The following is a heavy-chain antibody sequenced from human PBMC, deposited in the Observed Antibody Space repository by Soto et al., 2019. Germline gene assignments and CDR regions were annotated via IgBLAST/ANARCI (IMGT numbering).Heavy chain of an antibody. CDR3: ARPVVTNYYYYGMDV. J-gene: IGHJ6*02. V-gene: IGHV1-69*13. CDR1: GGTFSSYA. CDR2: IIPIFGTA. D-gene: IGHD2-15*01. Sequence: SVTVSCKASGGTFSSYAISWVRQAPGQGLEWMGGIIPIFGTANYAQKFQGRVTITADESTSTAYMELSSLRSEDTAVYYCARPVVTNYYYYGMDVWGQGTTVTVSS.